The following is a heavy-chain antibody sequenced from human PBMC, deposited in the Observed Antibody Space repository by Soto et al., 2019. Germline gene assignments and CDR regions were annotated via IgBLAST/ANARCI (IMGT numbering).Heavy chain of an antibody. CDR1: GFTFSSYE. J-gene: IGHJ4*02. CDR2: IDGSGDTI. D-gene: IGHD6-13*01. V-gene: IGHV3-48*03. CDR3: ARESESSPYFDS. Sequence: GGSLRLSCAGSGFTFSSYEMNWVRQAPGKGLEWVSYIDGSGDTIFYADSVKGRFTISRDNAKNSLHLQLNSLRVEDTAVYYCARESESSPYFDSWGQGTLVTVSS.